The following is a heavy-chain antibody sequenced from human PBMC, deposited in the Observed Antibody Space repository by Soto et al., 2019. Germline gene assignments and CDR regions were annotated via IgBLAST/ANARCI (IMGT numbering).Heavy chain of an antibody. V-gene: IGHV3-30-3*01. J-gene: IGHJ2*01. CDR1: GFTFSSYA. CDR3: ARDTAHSSSPEDVYWYFDL. Sequence: QVQLVESGGGVVQPGRSLRLSCAASGFTFSSYAMHWVRQAPGKGLEWVAVISYDGSNKYYADSVKGRFTISRDNSKNTLYLQMNSLRAEDTAVYYCARDTAHSSSPEDVYWYFDLWGRGTLVTVSS. D-gene: IGHD6-13*01. CDR2: ISYDGSNK.